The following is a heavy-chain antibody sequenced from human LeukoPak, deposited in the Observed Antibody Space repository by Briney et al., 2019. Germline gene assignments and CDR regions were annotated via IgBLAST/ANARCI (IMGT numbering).Heavy chain of an antibody. CDR1: GFTFSSYW. D-gene: IGHD3-3*01. CDR3: AREDGYYDFWGTNYYYYGMDV. J-gene: IGHJ6*02. Sequence: GGSLRLSCAASGFTFSSYWTHWVRQAPGKGLVWVSRINSDGSSISYADSVKGRFTISRDNAKNTLYLQMNSLRAEDTAVYYCAREDGYYDFWGTNYYYYGMDVWGQGTTVTVSS. V-gene: IGHV3-74*01. CDR2: INSDGSSI.